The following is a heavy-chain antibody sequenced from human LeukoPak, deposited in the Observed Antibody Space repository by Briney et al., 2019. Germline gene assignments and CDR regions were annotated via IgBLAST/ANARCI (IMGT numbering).Heavy chain of an antibody. D-gene: IGHD6-6*01. J-gene: IGHJ4*02. CDR1: GGSFSGYY. Sequence: KPSETLSLTCAVYGGSFSGYYWSWIRQPPGKGLEWIGEINHSGSTNYNPSLKSRVTISVDTSKNQFSLKLSSVTAADTAVYYCARVGSSSSWGGNYFDYWGQGTLVTVSS. CDR3: ARVGSSSSWGGNYFDY. V-gene: IGHV4-34*01. CDR2: INHSGST.